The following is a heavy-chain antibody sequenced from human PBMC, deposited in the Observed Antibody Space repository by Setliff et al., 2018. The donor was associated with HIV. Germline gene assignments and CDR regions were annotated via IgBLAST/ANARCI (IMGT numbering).Heavy chain of an antibody. CDR3: ARGGAAAGLDLDY. CDR1: GYTFTSYV. J-gene: IGHJ4*02. Sequence: ASVKVSCKASGYTFTSYVMHWVRQAPGQRLEWIGWISTVNGNRKYSQEFQGRITITMDTSASTVYMEVSSLRSEDMAVYYCARGGAAAGLDLDYWGQGTLVTVSS. D-gene: IGHD6-13*01. CDR2: ISTVNGNR. V-gene: IGHV1-3*03.